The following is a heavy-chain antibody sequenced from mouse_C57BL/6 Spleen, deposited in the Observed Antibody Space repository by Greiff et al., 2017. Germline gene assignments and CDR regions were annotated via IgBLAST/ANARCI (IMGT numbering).Heavy chain of an antibody. J-gene: IGHJ3*01. CDR2: ISSGGDYI. V-gene: IGHV5-9-1*02. CDR1: GFTFSSYA. D-gene: IGHD2-4*01. CDR3: TRGDDYPFAY. Sequence: EVQGVESGEGLVKPGGSLKLSCAASGFTFSSYAMSWVRQTPEKRLEWVAYISSGGDYIYYADTVKGRFTISRDNARNTLYLQMSSLKSEDTAMYYCTRGDDYPFAYWGQGTLVTVSA.